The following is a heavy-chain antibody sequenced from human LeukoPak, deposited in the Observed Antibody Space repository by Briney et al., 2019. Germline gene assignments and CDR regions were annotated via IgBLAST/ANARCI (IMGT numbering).Heavy chain of an antibody. Sequence: ASVKVSCKASGYTFTSYGISWVRQAPGQGLEWMGGIIPIFGTANYAQKFQGRVTITADKSTSTAYMELSSLRSEDTAVYYCARVHDFWSGLDYWGQGTLVTVSS. D-gene: IGHD3-3*01. CDR3: ARVHDFWSGLDY. CDR2: IIPIFGTA. CDR1: GYTFTSYG. V-gene: IGHV1-69*06. J-gene: IGHJ4*02.